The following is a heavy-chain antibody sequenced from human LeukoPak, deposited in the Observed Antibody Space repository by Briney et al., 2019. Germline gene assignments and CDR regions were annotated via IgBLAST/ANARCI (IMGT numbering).Heavy chain of an antibody. CDR3: APGSYYFDY. CDR2: ISYDGGTK. CDR1: GFSFSTYG. J-gene: IGHJ4*02. V-gene: IGHV3-30*03. Sequence: QPGRSLRLSCAASGFSFSTYGMHWVRQAPGKGLEWVALISYDGGTKYYADSVKGRFTISRDNSKNTLYLQMNSLRAEDTAVYYCAPGSYYFDYWGQGTLVTVSS.